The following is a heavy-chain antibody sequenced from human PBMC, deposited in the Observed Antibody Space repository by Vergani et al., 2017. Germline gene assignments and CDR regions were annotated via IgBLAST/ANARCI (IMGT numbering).Heavy chain of an antibody. Sequence: QVQLQQWGAGLLKPSETLSLTCAVYGGSFSGYYWSWIRQPPGKGLEWIGEINHSGSTNYNPSLKSLVTISVDTSKNQFSLKLSSVTAADTAVYYCAGSGITMVRGVIPDAFDIWGQGTMVTVSS. CDR2: INHSGST. CDR3: AGSGITMVRGVIPDAFDI. V-gene: IGHV4-34*01. D-gene: IGHD3-10*01. CDR1: GGSFSGYY. J-gene: IGHJ3*02.